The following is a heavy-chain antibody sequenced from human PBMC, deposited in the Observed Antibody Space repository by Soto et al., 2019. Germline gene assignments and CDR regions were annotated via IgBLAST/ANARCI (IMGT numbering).Heavy chain of an antibody. D-gene: IGHD3-10*01. CDR1: GDSISSSNW. V-gene: IGHV4-4*02. CDR3: ARGSLYGSGSYPLDY. CDR2: IYHSGST. Sequence: SETLSLTSAVSGDSISSSNWWSWVRQPPGKGLEWIGEIYHSGSTNYNPSLKSRVTISADKSKNQFSLKLSSVTAADTAVYYCARGSLYGSGSYPLDYWGQGTLVTVSS. J-gene: IGHJ4*02.